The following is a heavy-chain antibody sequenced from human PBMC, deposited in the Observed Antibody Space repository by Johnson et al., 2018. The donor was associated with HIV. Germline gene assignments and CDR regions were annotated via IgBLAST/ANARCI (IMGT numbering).Heavy chain of an antibody. J-gene: IGHJ3*02. D-gene: IGHD3-16*01. CDR2: IKQEGSEK. CDR1: GFTFSSYW. Sequence: VQLVESGGGLVQPGGSLRLSCAASGFTFSSYWMSWVRQAPGKGLEWVANIKQEGSEKYYADSVKGRFTISRDNSKNTLYLQMNSLRAEDTAVYYCAKDPRYKYGGAFDIWGQGTLVTVSS. CDR3: AKDPRYKYGGAFDI. V-gene: IGHV3-7*01.